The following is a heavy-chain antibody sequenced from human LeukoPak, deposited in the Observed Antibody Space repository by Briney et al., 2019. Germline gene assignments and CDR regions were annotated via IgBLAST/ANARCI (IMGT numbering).Heavy chain of an antibody. CDR2: IKPDGSEK. CDR3: ARMSSYCDY. J-gene: IGHJ4*02. D-gene: IGHD2-2*01. CDR1: GFTFSSHH. Sequence: PGGSLRLSCVASGFTFSSHHMNWVRQTPGKGLESVATIKPDGSEKYYVDSVKGRFTISRDNAKSSLYLQMNSLRAEDTGVYFCARMSSYCDYWGQGTLVTASS. V-gene: IGHV3-7*01.